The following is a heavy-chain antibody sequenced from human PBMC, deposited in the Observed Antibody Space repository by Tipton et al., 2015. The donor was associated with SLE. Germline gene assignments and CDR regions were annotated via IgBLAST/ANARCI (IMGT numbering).Heavy chain of an antibody. J-gene: IGHJ4*02. Sequence: LRLSCTVSGGSISSGSFYWDWIRQPPGKGLEWVGSIYDNGNTYYNPSLKSRATISADTSKNLFSLKLSSVTAADMAVYYCARRSLLAVPKWGQGTLVTVSS. D-gene: IGHD6-19*01. CDR1: GGSISSGSFY. CDR3: ARRSLLAVPK. CDR2: IYDNGNT. V-gene: IGHV4-39*02.